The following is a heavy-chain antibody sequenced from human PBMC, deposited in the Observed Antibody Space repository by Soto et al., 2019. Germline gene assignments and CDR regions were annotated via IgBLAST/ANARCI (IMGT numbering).Heavy chain of an antibody. CDR2: INPNSGGT. CDR1: GYTFTGYY. Sequence: VASVKVSCKASGYTFTGYYMHWVRQAPGQGLEWMGWINPNSGGTNYAQKFQGRVTMTRDTSISTAYMELSRLRSDDTAVYYCATQRHYYDSSGYYGAFDIWGQGTMVTVSS. V-gene: IGHV1-2*02. J-gene: IGHJ3*02. CDR3: ATQRHYYDSSGYYGAFDI. D-gene: IGHD3-22*01.